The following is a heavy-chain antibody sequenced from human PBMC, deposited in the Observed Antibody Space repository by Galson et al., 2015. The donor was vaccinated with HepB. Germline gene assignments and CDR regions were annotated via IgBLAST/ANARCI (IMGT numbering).Heavy chain of an antibody. CDR2: ISWNSGSI. Sequence: SLRLSCAASGFTFDDYAMHWVRQAPGKGLEWVSGISWNSGSIGYADSVKGRFTISRDNAKNSLYLQMNSLRAEDTALYYCAKDKRGIVGATGYFDYWGQGTLVTVSS. D-gene: IGHD1-26*01. CDR3: AKDKRGIVGATGYFDY. CDR1: GFTFDDYA. V-gene: IGHV3-9*01. J-gene: IGHJ4*02.